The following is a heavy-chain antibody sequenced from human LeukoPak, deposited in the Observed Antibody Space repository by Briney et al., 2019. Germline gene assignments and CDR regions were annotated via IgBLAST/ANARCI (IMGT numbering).Heavy chain of an antibody. V-gene: IGHV3-23*01. D-gene: IGHD5-18*01. J-gene: IGHJ4*02. Sequence: GGSLRLSCAASGFTFSSYAMSWVRQAPGKGLEWVSAISGSGGSTYYADSVKGRLTISRDNSKNTLYLQMNSLRAEDTAVYYCATPPDTAMVTVRDYWGQGTLVTVSS. CDR2: ISGSGGST. CDR1: GFTFSSYA. CDR3: ATPPDTAMVTVRDY.